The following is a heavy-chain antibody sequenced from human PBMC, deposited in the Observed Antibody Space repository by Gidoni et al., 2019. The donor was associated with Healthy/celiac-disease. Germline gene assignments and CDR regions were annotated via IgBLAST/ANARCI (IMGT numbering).Heavy chain of an antibody. D-gene: IGHD5-18*01. J-gene: IGHJ4*02. CDR1: GGSVSSGRYY. V-gene: IGHV4-61*01. CDR3: ARDCPSGYSYGCFDY. CDR2: IYYSGST. Sequence: QVQLQESGPGLVKPSETLSLTCTFSGGSVSSGRYYWSWIRQPPGKGLEWIGYIYYSGSTNYNPSLKSRVTISVDTSKNQFSLKLSSVTAADTAVYYCARDCPSGYSYGCFDYWGQGTLVTVSS.